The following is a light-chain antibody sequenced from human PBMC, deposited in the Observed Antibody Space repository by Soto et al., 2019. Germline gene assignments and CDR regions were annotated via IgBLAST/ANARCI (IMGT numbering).Light chain of an antibody. V-gene: IGKV3-15*01. Sequence: EIVMTQSPATPSVSPGERATLSCRASQSVSSNLAWYQQKPGQAPRLLIYGASTRATGIPARFSGSGSGTEFTLTISSLRSEDFAVYYCPQYNTWPPWTFGQGTKV. CDR2: GAS. CDR1: QSVSSN. J-gene: IGKJ1*01. CDR3: PQYNTWPPWT.